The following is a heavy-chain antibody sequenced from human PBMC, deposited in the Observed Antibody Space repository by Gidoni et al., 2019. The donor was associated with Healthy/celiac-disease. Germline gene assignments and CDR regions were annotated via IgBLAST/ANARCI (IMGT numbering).Heavy chain of an antibody. CDR1: GFTFSSYG. D-gene: IGHD2-21*02. Sequence: QVQLVESGGGVVQPGRSLRLSCAASGFTFSSYGMHLVRQAPGKGLEWVAVIWYDGSNKYYADSVKGRFTISRDNSKNTLYLQMNSLRAEDTAVYYCARGDAAVTFSFFDYWGQGTLVTVSS. CDR2: IWYDGSNK. V-gene: IGHV3-33*01. J-gene: IGHJ4*02. CDR3: ARGDAAVTFSFFDY.